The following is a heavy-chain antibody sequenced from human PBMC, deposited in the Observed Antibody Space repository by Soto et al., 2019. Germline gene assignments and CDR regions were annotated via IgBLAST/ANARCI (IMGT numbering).Heavy chain of an antibody. CDR3: ARDQPYYDILTGYRYGMDV. Sequence: ASVKVSCKASGYTFTSYYMHWVRQAPGQGLEWMGIINPSGGSTTYAQKFQGSVTMTRDTSTSTVYMELSSLRSEDTAVYYCARDQPYYDILTGYRYGMDVWGQGTTVTVSS. J-gene: IGHJ6*02. CDR2: INPSGGST. CDR1: GYTFTSYY. D-gene: IGHD3-9*01. V-gene: IGHV1-46*01.